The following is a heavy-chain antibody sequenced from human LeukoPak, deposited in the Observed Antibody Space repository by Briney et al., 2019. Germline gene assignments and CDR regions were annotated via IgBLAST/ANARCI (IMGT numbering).Heavy chain of an antibody. D-gene: IGHD4-23*01. J-gene: IGHJ4*02. CDR2: ISGSGGST. CDR1: GFTFSSYA. Sequence: GGSLRLSCAASGFTFSSYAMSWVRQAPGKGPEWVSVISGSGGSTYYADSVKGRFTISRDNSKNTLYLQMNSLRAEDTAVYYCANHYGGNPKYYFDYWGQGTLVTVSS. CDR3: ANHYGGNPKYYFDY. V-gene: IGHV3-23*01.